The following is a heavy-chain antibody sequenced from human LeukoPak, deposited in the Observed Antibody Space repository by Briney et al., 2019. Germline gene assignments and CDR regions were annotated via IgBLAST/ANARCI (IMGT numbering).Heavy chain of an antibody. D-gene: IGHD3-10*01. CDR1: GGSISSSNR. CDR3: ARRNYYGSGSQRAFDY. V-gene: IGHV4-4*02. J-gene: IGHJ4*02. Sequence: PSGTLSLTCAVSGGSISSSNRWSWVRQPPGKGLEWIGEIYRSGSANYNPSLKSRVTISVDTSKNQFSLKLSSVTAADTAVYYCARRNYYGSGSQRAFDYWGQGTLVTVSS. CDR2: IYRSGSA.